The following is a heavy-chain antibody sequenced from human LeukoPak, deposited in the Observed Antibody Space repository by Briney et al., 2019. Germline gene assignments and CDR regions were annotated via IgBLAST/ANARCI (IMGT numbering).Heavy chain of an antibody. CDR2: IRYDGSNK. D-gene: IGHD1-26*01. CDR1: GFTLSSYG. CDR3: AKDGVGATWGGWDY. J-gene: IGHJ4*02. Sequence: GGSLRLSCAASGFTLSSYGMHWVRQAPGKGLEWVAFIRYDGSNKYYADSVKGRFTISRDNSKNTLYLQMNSLRAEDTAVYYCAKDGVGATWGGWDYWGQGTLVTVSS. V-gene: IGHV3-30*02.